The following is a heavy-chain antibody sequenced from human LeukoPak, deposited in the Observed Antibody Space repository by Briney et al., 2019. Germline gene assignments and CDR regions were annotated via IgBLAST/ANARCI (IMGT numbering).Heavy chain of an antibody. CDR3: ASSVWGSPSTPRIYYFDY. J-gene: IGHJ4*02. D-gene: IGHD6-6*01. CDR2: IYHSGST. CDR1: GGSISSSNW. Sequence: SETLSLSCAVSGGSISSSNWWSWVRQPPGKGLEWIGEIYHSGSTNYNPSLKSRVTISVDKSKNQFSLKLSSVTAADTAVYYCASSVWGSPSTPRIYYFDYWGQGTLVTVSS. V-gene: IGHV4-4*02.